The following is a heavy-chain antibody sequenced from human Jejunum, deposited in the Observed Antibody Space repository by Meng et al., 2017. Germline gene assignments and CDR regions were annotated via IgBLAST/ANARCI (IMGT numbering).Heavy chain of an antibody. J-gene: IGHJ4*02. D-gene: IGHD1/OR15-1a*01. Sequence: EVQVVESGGGLVKPGVSLRLSCAASGFTFSDAWMSWVRQAPGKGLEWLGHIKSKTDGETTDYGAPVKGRFIISRDDSSDTLYLQMNSLQAEDTAVYYCCTHKRETNAFNYWGQGTLVTVSS. V-gene: IGHV3-15*01. CDR1: GFTFSDAW. CDR2: IKSKTDGETT. CDR3: CTHKRETNAFNY.